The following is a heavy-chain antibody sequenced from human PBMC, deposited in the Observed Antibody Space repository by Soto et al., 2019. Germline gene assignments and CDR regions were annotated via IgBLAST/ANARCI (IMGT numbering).Heavy chain of an antibody. J-gene: IGHJ3*02. V-gene: IGHV5-51*01. Sequence: GESLKISCKGSGYSFTSYWIGWVRQMPGKGLGWMGIIYPGDSDTRYSPSFQGPVTISADKSISTAYLQWSSLKASDTAMYYCARPHYSAFYSSSRGDGFDIWGQGTMVTVSS. CDR1: GYSFTSYW. D-gene: IGHD6-6*01. CDR3: ARPHYSAFYSSSRGDGFDI. CDR2: IYPGDSDT.